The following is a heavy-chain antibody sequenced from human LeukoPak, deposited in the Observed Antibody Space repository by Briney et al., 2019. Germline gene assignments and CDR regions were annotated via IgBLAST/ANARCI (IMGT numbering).Heavy chain of an antibody. D-gene: IGHD6-6*01. Sequence: GGSLRLSCATSGFTFSSYSMKWVGPAPGKGLEWVSSISSSSYIYYADSVKGRFTISRDNAKNSLYLQMNSLRADDTAIYYCARDFSSSSTVYYYYYMDVWGKGTTVTVSS. CDR1: GFTFSSYS. J-gene: IGHJ6*03. V-gene: IGHV3-21*04. CDR2: ISSSSYI. CDR3: ARDFSSSSTVYYYYYMDV.